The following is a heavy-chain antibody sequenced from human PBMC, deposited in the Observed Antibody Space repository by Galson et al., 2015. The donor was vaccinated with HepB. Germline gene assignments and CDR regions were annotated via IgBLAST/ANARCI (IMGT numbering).Heavy chain of an antibody. CDR3: ARGDFWSGSYYYYMDV. CDR2: IWYDGSNK. D-gene: IGHD3-3*01. Sequence: SLRLSCAASGFTFSSYGMYWVRQAPGKGLEWVAVIWYDGSNKYYADSVKGRFTISRDNSKNTLYLQMNSLGAEDTAVYYCARGDFWSGSYYYYMDVWGKGTTVTVSS. J-gene: IGHJ6*03. V-gene: IGHV3-33*01. CDR1: GFTFSSYG.